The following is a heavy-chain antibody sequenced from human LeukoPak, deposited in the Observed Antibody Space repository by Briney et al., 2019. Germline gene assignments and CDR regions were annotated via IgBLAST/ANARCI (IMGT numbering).Heavy chain of an antibody. CDR3: ARGWELRSKQIDY. Sequence: SETLSLTCAVYGGSFSGYYWSWIRQPPGKGLEWIGEINHSGSTNYNPSLKSRVTISVDTSKNQFSLKLSSVTAADTAVYYCARGWELRSKQIDYWGQGTLVTVSS. V-gene: IGHV4-34*01. CDR2: INHSGST. J-gene: IGHJ4*02. CDR1: GGSFSGYY. D-gene: IGHD3-3*01.